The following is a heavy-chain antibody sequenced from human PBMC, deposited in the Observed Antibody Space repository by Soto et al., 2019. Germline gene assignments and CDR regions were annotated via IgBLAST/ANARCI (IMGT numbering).Heavy chain of an antibody. CDR2: ISGSGGST. V-gene: IGHV3-23*01. Sequence: GGSLRLSCAASGFTFSSYAMSWVRQAPGKGLEWVSAISGSGGSTYYADSVKGRFTISRDNSKNTLYLQMNSLRAEDTAVYYCASGGCSGGSCYPGSYYYYMDVWGKGTTVTVSS. CDR3: ASGGCSGGSCYPGSYYYYMDV. CDR1: GFTFSSYA. J-gene: IGHJ6*03. D-gene: IGHD2-15*01.